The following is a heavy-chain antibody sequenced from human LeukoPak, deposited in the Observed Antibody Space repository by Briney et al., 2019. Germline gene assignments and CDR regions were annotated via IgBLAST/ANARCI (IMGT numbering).Heavy chain of an antibody. J-gene: IGHJ6*03. V-gene: IGHV1-24*01. CDR1: GYTLTELS. CDR3: ARGLPAAAGKGAYYYYYYMDV. Sequence: ASVKVSCKVSGYTLTELSMHWVRQAPGKGLEWMGGFDPEDGETIYAQKFQGRVTMTEDTSTDTAYMELSSVTAADTAVYYCARGLPAAAGKGAYYYYYYMDVWGKGATVTISS. CDR2: FDPEDGET. D-gene: IGHD6-13*01.